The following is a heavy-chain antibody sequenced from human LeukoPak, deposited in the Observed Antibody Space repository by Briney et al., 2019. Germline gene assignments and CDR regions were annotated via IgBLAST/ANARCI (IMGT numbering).Heavy chain of an antibody. D-gene: IGHD3-3*01. Sequence: PSETLSLTCTVSGGSISSYYWSWIRQPAGKGLEWIGRIYSSGSTNYNPSLKSRVTISVDKSKNQLSLKVSSVTAADTAVYYCARDVEWLFVHFDYWGQGTLVTVSS. CDR3: ARDVEWLFVHFDY. CDR2: IYSSGST. J-gene: IGHJ4*02. CDR1: GGSISSYY. V-gene: IGHV4-4*07.